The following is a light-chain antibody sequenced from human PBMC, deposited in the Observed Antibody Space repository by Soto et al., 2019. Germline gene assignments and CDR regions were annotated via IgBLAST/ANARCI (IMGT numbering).Light chain of an antibody. CDR3: QQYGSSHWT. J-gene: IGKJ1*01. CDR1: QSVSSSY. Sequence: EIVLTQSPGTLSLSPGERATLSCRASQSVSSSYLAWYQQKPGQASRLLIYGASSRATGIPDRFSGSGSGTDFTLTISRLEPEDFAVYYCQQYGSSHWTFGQGTKVDIK. CDR2: GAS. V-gene: IGKV3-20*01.